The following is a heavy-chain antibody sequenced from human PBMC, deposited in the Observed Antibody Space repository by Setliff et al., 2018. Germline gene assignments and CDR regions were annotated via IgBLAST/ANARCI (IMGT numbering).Heavy chain of an antibody. Sequence: PSETLSLTCTVSGGSISSYYWSWIRQPPGKGLEWIGYIYNSGSTNYNPSLKSRVTISVDTSKNQISLKLTSVTAADTALYYCRQAVVGRDVFDIWGQGTVVTVSS. V-gene: IGHV4-59*01. D-gene: IGHD1-1*01. CDR3: RQAVVGRDVFDI. J-gene: IGHJ3*02. CDR2: IYNSGST. CDR1: GGSISSYY.